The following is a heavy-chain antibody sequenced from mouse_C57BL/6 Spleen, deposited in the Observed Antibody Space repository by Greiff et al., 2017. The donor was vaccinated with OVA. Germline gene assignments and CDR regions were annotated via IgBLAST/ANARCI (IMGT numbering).Heavy chain of an antibody. Sequence: VQLQQSGAELVMPGASVKLSCKASGYTFTSYWMHWVKQRPGQGLEWIGEIDPSDSYTNYNQKFKGNSTLTVDNSSSTAYMQLSSLTYEDSAVYYCARYCGRIYWYSDVWGTGTTVTVAS. V-gene: IGHV1-69*01. CDR3: ARYCGRIYWYSDV. J-gene: IGHJ1*03. CDR2: IDPSDSYT. CDR1: GYTFTSYW. D-gene: IGHD1-1*01.